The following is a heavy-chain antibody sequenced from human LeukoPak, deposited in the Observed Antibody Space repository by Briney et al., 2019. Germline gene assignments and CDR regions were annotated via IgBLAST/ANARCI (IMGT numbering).Heavy chain of an antibody. Sequence: GGSLRLSCAASGFTFSDHHMDWVRQAPGEGLEWVARIRNKANRYTTEYAASVKGRFTISRDDSENSLYLQMDSLKTEATAVYYCARSPLGIAPFDYWGQGTLVTVSS. CDR2: IRNKANRYTT. D-gene: IGHD7-27*01. J-gene: IGHJ4*02. V-gene: IGHV3-72*01. CDR1: GFTFSDHH. CDR3: ARSPLGIAPFDY.